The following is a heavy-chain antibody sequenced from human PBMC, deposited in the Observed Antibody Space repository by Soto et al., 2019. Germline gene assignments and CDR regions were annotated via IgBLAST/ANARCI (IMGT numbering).Heavy chain of an antibody. CDR1: GGSIRSGGYY. V-gene: IGHV4-31*01. CDR2: IYNSGSA. CDR3: ASGRPLKTYDDPDYPPLDAFDI. J-gene: IGHJ3*02. D-gene: IGHD3-22*01. Sequence: QVLLQESGPGLVKPSQTLSLTCTVSGGSIRSGGYYWTWIRQHPGKGLEWIGYIYNSGSAYYNPSLRRPLFISIDTAKNHFALQLNSVTAADTAVYYCASGRPLKTYDDPDYPPLDAFDIWGQGTMVTVSS.